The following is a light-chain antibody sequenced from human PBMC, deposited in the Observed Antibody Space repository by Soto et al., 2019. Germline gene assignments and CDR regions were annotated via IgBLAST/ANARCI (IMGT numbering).Light chain of an antibody. Sequence: QSALTQPASVSGSPGQSITISCTGTSSDVGSYNLVSWYQQHPGKARKLVIYEGSKRPSGVSNRFSGSKSGNTASLTISGLQAEDEADYYCCSYAGSSTSVVFGGGTKLTVL. CDR2: EGS. CDR3: CSYAGSSTSVV. V-gene: IGLV2-23*01. J-gene: IGLJ2*01. CDR1: SSDVGSYNL.